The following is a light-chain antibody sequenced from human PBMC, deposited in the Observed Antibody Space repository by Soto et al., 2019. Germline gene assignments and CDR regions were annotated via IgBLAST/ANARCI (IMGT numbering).Light chain of an antibody. CDR3: QQRSNWPPVIT. J-gene: IGKJ5*01. CDR2: DAS. CDR1: QSFSSY. Sequence: EIVLTQSPATLSLSPGERATLSCRASQSFSSYLAWCQQKPGQAPRLLIYDASKRATGIPARFSGRGSGTDFTLTISRLEPEDFAVYYCQQRSNWPPVITFGQGTRLEIK. V-gene: IGKV3-11*01.